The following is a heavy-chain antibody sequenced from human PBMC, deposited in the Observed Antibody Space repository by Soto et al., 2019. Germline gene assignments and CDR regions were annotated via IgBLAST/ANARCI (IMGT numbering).Heavy chain of an antibody. CDR1: GGSISSSSYY. D-gene: IGHD3-22*01. V-gene: IGHV4-39*01. Sequence: SETLSLTCTVSGGSISSSSYYWGWIRQPPGKGLEWIGSIFYSGTTYYNPSLKSRVTISVDTSKNQFSLKLSSVTAADTAVYYCARTYYYDSSGYFTLYYFDYWGQGTLVTVSS. CDR2: IFYSGTT. J-gene: IGHJ4*02. CDR3: ARTYYYDSSGYFTLYYFDY.